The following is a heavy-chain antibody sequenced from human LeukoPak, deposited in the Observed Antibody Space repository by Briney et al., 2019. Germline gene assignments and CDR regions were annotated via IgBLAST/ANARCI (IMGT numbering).Heavy chain of an antibody. CDR2: LSYDGSNK. CDR1: GFTFRSYG. CDR3: AKGCSTSCYTPPYYYGMDV. Sequence: GGSLRLSCAASGFTFRSYGMHWVRQAPGKGLEWVAVLSYDGSNKYYADSVKGRFTISRDNSKNTLYLQMNSLRAEDTAVYYCAKGCSTSCYTPPYYYGMDVWGQGTTVTVSS. D-gene: IGHD2-2*02. V-gene: IGHV3-30*18. J-gene: IGHJ6*02.